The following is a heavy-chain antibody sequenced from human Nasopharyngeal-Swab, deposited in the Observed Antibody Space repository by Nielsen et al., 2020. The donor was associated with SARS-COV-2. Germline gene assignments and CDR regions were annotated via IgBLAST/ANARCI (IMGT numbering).Heavy chain of an antibody. V-gene: IGHV3-48*03. CDR1: GFTFSSYE. CDR3: ARDSPRRVKNDY. CDR2: ISSSGSTI. D-gene: IGHD5-24*01. J-gene: IGHJ4*02. Sequence: GGSLRLSCAASGFTFSSYEMNWVRQAPGKGLEWVSYISSSGSTIYYADSVKGRFTISRDNAKNSLYLQMNSLRAEDTAVYYCARDSPRRVKNDYWGQGTLVTVSS.